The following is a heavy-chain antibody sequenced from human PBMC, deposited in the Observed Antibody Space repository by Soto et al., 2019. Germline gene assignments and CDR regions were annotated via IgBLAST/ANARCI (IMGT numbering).Heavy chain of an antibody. CDR1: GFTFSDYY. V-gene: IGHV3-11*01. J-gene: IGHJ4*02. Sequence: QVQLVESGGGFVKPGGSLRLSCAASGFTFSDYYMSWMRQAPGKGLEWVSYISSDANTIYYADSVKGRFTISRDNANNSLYLQMDSLRAEDTAVYYCARGFLLSVVVGGTDYWGQGTLVTVSS. CDR2: ISSDANTI. CDR3: ARGFLLSVVVGGTDY. D-gene: IGHD2-2*01.